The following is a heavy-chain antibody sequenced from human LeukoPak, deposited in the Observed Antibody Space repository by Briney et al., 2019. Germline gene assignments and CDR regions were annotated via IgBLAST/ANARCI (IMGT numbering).Heavy chain of an antibody. J-gene: IGHJ4*02. CDR1: GFTFSSYS. D-gene: IGHD6-6*01. CDR3: VREKYSSSSIPFDY. Sequence: GGSLRLSCGVSGFTFSSYSMNWVRQAPGKGLEWVSSISSSSRSRYYADSVKGRFTISRDNAKNSLFLQMNSLRAEDTAVYYCVREKYSSSSIPFDYWGQGTLVTVSS. CDR2: ISSSSRSR. V-gene: IGHV3-21*06.